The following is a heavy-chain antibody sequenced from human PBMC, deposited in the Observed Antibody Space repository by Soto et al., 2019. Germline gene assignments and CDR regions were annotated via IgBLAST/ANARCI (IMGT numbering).Heavy chain of an antibody. CDR2: INTGNGTT. D-gene: IGHD4-17*01. CDR1: GYIFTNYP. V-gene: IGHV1-3*04. CDR3: ASNAFDY. J-gene: IGHJ4*02. Sequence: QVQFLQSGAEVKKPGASVKVSCKTSGYIFTNYPIHWVRQAHGRGLEWVAWINTGNGTTRYSPRLQGRVSLRTDTXXXXXXXXXTXLXXXXXALYYCASNAFDYWGQGTLVAVSP.